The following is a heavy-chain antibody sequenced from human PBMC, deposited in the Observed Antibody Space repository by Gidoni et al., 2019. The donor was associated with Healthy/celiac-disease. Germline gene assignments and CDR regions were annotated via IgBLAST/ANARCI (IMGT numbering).Heavy chain of an antibody. CDR3: ARDREWELLGGAFDI. CDR1: GYTFTGYY. Sequence: QVQLVQSGAEVKKPGASVKVSCKASGYTFTGYYMHWVRQAPGQGLEWMGRINPNSGGTNYAQKCQGRVTMTRDTSISTAYMELSRLRSDDTAVYYCARDREWELLGGAFDIWGQGTMVTVSS. CDR2: INPNSGGT. J-gene: IGHJ3*02. V-gene: IGHV1-2*06. D-gene: IGHD1-26*01.